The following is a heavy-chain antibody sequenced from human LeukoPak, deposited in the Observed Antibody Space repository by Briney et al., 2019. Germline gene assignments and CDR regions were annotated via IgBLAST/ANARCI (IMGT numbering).Heavy chain of an antibody. CDR1: GFTFSSYW. V-gene: IGHV3-7*01. Sequence: PGGSLRLSCAASGFTFSSYWMSWVRQAPGKGLEWVANIKQDGSEKYYVDSVKGRFTISRDNAKNSLLRAEDTAVYYCARGHYDILLWGQGTLVTVAA. CDR2: IKQDGSEK. CDR3: ARGHYDILL. D-gene: IGHD3-9*01. J-gene: IGHJ4*02.